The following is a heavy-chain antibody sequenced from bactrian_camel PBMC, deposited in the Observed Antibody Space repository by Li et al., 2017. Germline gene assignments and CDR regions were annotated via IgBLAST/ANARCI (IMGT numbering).Heavy chain of an antibody. V-gene: IGHV3S55*01. Sequence: VQLVESGGGSVQAGGSLRLSCAASEYTYSSHCMGWYRQAPGKEREGVAAIDSDGSTDYADSVKGRFTISKDNAKNTLDLQMSGLKPEDTAMYFCAAQFSRPRSEIGRGACPRGASFDYWGQGTQVTVTS. CDR3: AAQFSRPRSEIGRGACPRGASFDY. CDR1: EYTYSSHC. CDR2: IDSDGST. J-gene: IGHJ6*01. D-gene: IGHD1*01.